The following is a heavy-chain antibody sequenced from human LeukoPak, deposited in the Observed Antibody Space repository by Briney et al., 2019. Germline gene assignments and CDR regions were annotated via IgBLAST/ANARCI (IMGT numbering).Heavy chain of an antibody. V-gene: IGHV3-49*04. CDR2: IRSKAYGGTT. D-gene: IGHD3-22*01. Sequence: GGSLRLSCAASGFTFNNAWLSWVRQAPGKGLEWVGFIRSKAYGGTTKNAASVKGRFTISRDDSRSIAYLQMNSLKTEDTAVYYCTRRYNYDSSGYYYVRDAFDIWGQGTMVTVSS. CDR1: GFTFNNAW. J-gene: IGHJ3*02. CDR3: TRRYNYDSSGYYYVRDAFDI.